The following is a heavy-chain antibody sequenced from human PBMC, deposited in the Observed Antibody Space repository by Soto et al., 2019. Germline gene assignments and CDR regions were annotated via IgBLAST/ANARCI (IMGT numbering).Heavy chain of an antibody. CDR3: AKGYGDYVGYYYYGMDV. CDR2: ISYDGSNT. Sequence: QVQLVESGGGVVQPGRSLRLSCAASGFTFSSYGMHWVRQAPGKGLEWVAVISYDGSNTYSADSVKGRFTISRDNSKNTVYLQMNSLRAEDTAVYYCAKGYGDYVGYYYYGMDVWSQGTTVTVSS. D-gene: IGHD4-17*01. J-gene: IGHJ6*02. V-gene: IGHV3-30*18. CDR1: GFTFSSYG.